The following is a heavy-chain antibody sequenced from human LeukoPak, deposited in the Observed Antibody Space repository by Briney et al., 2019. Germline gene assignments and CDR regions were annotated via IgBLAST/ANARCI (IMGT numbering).Heavy chain of an antibody. J-gene: IGHJ4*02. D-gene: IGHD1-7*01. CDR3: ARGYNWNYYFDY. CDR1: GGTFSSYA. CDR2: IIPIFGIA. Sequence: GASVKVSCKASGGTFSSYAISWVRQAPGQGLEWMGRIIPIFGIANYAQKFQGRVTITADKSTSTAYMELSSLRSEDTAVYYCARGYNWNYYFDYWGQGTLVTVSS. V-gene: IGHV1-69*04.